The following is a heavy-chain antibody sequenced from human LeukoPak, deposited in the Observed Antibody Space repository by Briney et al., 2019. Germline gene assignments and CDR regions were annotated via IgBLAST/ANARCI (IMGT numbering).Heavy chain of an antibody. J-gene: IGHJ4*02. CDR2: IYSGGST. CDR3: ASPEGYSSSWYYFDY. D-gene: IGHD6-13*01. CDR1: GFTVSSNY. Sequence: GGSLRLSCAASGFTVSSNYMSWVRQAPGKGLEWVSVIYSGGSTYYADSVKGRFTISRDNSKNTLYLQMNSLRAEDTAGYYCASPEGYSSSWYYFDYWGQGTLVTVSS. V-gene: IGHV3-66*02.